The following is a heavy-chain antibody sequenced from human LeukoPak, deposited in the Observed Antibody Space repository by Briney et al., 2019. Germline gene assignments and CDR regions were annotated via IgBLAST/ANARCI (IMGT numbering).Heavy chain of an antibody. V-gene: IGHV3-43D*03. J-gene: IGHJ6*03. CDR3: AKDSGQWLNNYYYYYMDV. CDR2: ISWDGGST. Sequence: QSGGSLRLSCAASGFTFSNYAMSWVRQTPGKGLEWVSLISWDGGSTYYADSVKGRFTISRDNSKNSLYLQMNSLRAEDTALYYCAKDSGQWLNNYYYYYMDVWGKGTTVTVSS. D-gene: IGHD6-19*01. CDR1: GFTFSNYA.